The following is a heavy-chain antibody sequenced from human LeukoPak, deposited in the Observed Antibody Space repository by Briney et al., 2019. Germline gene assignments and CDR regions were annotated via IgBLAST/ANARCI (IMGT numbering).Heavy chain of an antibody. CDR3: ARLRGSNP. CDR1: GGSFSGYY. V-gene: IGHV4-34*01. D-gene: IGHD1-26*01. CDR2: INHSGST. Sequence: SETLSLTCAVYGGSFSGYYWSWIRQPPGKGLEWIGEINHSGSTNYNPSLKSRVTISVDTSKNQFSLKLSSVTAADTAVYYCARLRGSNPWGQGTLVTVSS. J-gene: IGHJ5*02.